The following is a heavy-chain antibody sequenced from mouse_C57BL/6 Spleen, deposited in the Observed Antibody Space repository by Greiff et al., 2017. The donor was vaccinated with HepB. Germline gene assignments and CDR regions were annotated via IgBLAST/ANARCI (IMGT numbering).Heavy chain of an antibody. D-gene: IGHD2-3*01. V-gene: IGHV1-69*01. Sequence: QVQLQQSGAELVMPGASVKLSCKASGYTFTSYWMHWVKQRPGQGLEWIGEIDPSDSYTNYNQKFKGKSTLTVDKSSSTAYMQLSSLTSEDSAVYYCARDGIYDGPRYFDVWGTGTTVTVSS. J-gene: IGHJ1*03. CDR2: IDPSDSYT. CDR3: ARDGIYDGPRYFDV. CDR1: GYTFTSYW.